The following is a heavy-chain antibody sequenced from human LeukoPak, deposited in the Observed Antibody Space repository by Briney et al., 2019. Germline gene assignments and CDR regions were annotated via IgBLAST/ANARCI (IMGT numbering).Heavy chain of an antibody. J-gene: IGHJ5*02. Sequence: PSETLSLTCTVSGGSISSYYWSWIRQPPGKGLEWIGYIYYSGSTYYNPSLKSRVTISVDRSKNQFSLKLSSVTAADTAVYYCARVFGLYNWFDPWRQGTLVTVSS. D-gene: IGHD3-10*01. V-gene: IGHV4-59*12. CDR2: IYYSGST. CDR1: GGSISSYY. CDR3: ARVFGLYNWFDP.